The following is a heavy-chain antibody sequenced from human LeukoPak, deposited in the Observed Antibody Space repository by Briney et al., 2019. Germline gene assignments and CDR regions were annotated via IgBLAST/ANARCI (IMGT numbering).Heavy chain of an antibody. D-gene: IGHD3-9*01. Sequence: PSETLSLTCTVPGGSVSSGSYYWSWIRQPPGKGLEWIGYIYYSGSTNYNPSLKSRVTISVDTSKNQFSLKLSSVTAADTAVYYCARLRYDILNFDYWGQGTLVTVSS. V-gene: IGHV4-61*01. J-gene: IGHJ4*02. CDR3: ARLRYDILNFDY. CDR2: IYYSGST. CDR1: GGSVSSGSYY.